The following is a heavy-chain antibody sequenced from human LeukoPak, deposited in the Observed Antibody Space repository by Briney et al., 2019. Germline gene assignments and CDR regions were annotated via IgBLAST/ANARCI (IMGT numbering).Heavy chain of an antibody. Sequence: GRSLRLSCAASGFTFSSYAMHWVRQAPGKGLEWVAVISYDGSNKYYADSVKGRFTISRDNSKNPLYLQMNSLRAEDTAVYYCASSSYYYDSSGETYWGQGTLVTVSS. J-gene: IGHJ4*02. CDR2: ISYDGSNK. CDR1: GFTFSSYA. V-gene: IGHV3-30-3*01. D-gene: IGHD3-22*01. CDR3: ASSSYYYDSSGETY.